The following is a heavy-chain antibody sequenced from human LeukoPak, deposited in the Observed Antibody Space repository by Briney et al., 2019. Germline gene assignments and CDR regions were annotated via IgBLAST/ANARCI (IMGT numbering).Heavy chain of an antibody. Sequence: ASVKVSCKASGYTFTSYYMHWVQQAPGQGLEWMGIINPSGGSTSYAQKFQGRVTMTRDTSTSTVYMELSSLRSEDTAVYYCARASDSSGYYAPQHHFDYWGQGTLVTVSS. CDR2: INPSGGST. D-gene: IGHD3-22*01. CDR3: ARASDSSGYYAPQHHFDY. CDR1: GYTFTSYY. V-gene: IGHV1-46*03. J-gene: IGHJ4*02.